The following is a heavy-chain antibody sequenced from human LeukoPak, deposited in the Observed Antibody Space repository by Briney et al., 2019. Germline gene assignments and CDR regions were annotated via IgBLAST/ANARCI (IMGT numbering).Heavy chain of an antibody. Sequence: PRGSLRLSCAASGFTFDDYAMHWVRKAPGKGLEWVSLISWDGGSTYYADSVKGRFTISRDNSKNSLYLQMNSLRAEDTALYYCAKDHCSSTSCYADYWGQGTLVTVSS. V-gene: IGHV3-43D*04. CDR1: GFTFDDYA. J-gene: IGHJ4*02. CDR2: ISWDGGST. CDR3: AKDHCSSTSCYADY. D-gene: IGHD2-2*01.